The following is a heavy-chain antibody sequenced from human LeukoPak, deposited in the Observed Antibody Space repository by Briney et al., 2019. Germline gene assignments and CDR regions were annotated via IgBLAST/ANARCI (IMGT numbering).Heavy chain of an antibody. Sequence: SETLSLTCTVSGDSIRSYYWSWIRQPPGKGLEWIGYIYDSGSTNYNPSLKSRVTISAGTPKNQFSLKLSSVTAADTAVYYCARGGGYYYDSSGYYYALDYWGQGTLVTVSS. CDR3: ARGGGYYYDSSGYYYALDY. CDR1: GDSIRSYY. CDR2: IYDSGST. V-gene: IGHV4-59*01. D-gene: IGHD3-22*01. J-gene: IGHJ4*02.